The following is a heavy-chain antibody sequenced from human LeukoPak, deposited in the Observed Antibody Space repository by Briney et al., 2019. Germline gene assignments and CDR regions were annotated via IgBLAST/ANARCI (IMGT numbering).Heavy chain of an antibody. Sequence: SETLSLTCAVYGGSFSGYYWSWIRQPPGKWLEWIGEINHSGSTNYNPSLKSRVTISVDTSKNQFSLKLSSVTAADTAVYYCARRGPYASYYGSGSGYFDYWGQGTLVTVSS. D-gene: IGHD3-10*01. CDR1: GGSFSGYY. V-gene: IGHV4-34*01. CDR2: INHSGST. J-gene: IGHJ4*02. CDR3: ARRGPYASYYGSGSGYFDY.